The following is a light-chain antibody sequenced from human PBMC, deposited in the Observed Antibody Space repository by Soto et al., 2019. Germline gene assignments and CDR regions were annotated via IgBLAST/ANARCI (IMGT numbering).Light chain of an antibody. Sequence: EIVMTHSPATLSVSPGERATLSCRASQSVSSNLAWYQQKPGQAPTLLIFGASARATGIPARFSGSGSGTEFTLTISSLQSEDFAVYYCQHYNNWPFTFGQGTKV. CDR1: QSVSSN. CDR3: QHYNNWPFT. CDR2: GAS. V-gene: IGKV3-15*01. J-gene: IGKJ2*01.